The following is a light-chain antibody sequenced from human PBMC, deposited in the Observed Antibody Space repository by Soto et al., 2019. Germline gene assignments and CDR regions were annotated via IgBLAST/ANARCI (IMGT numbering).Light chain of an antibody. V-gene: IGKV1-39*01. CDR2: AAS. CDR3: QPSQSTQYT. CDR1: QNINNF. Sequence: DIQMTQSPSSLSVSVGDRVAITCRASQNINNFLNWYQQKPGEAPKLLIYAASTLQSGVPSRFSGSGSGTDFTLTISTLQHEDFETYHCQPSQSTQYTFGQGTKADIK. J-gene: IGKJ2*01.